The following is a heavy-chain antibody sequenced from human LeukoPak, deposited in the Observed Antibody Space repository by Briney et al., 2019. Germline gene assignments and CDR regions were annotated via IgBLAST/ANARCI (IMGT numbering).Heavy chain of an antibody. D-gene: IGHD3-16*02. CDR2: ISGSGGIT. CDR3: VRERLGAIVEN. Sequence: GGSLRLSCAASGFTFSSYAMSWVRQAPGKGLEWVSAISGSGGITYYADYVKGRFYISRDNSKNTLYLQMNCLRDEGTAVYYCVRERLGAIVENWGQGVLVIVSS. J-gene: IGHJ4*02. V-gene: IGHV3-23*01. CDR1: GFTFSSYA.